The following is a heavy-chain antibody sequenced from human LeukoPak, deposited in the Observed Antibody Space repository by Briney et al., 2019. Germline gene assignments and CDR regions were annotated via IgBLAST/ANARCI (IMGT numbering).Heavy chain of an antibody. J-gene: IGHJ6*02. CDR1: ATTFTNSW. CDR3: ARLGYCSGGTCSSGYFYGMDV. Sequence: GASLQISCKASATTFTNSWIGWVRQLPGKGLEWMGIIFVGDSDTTYSPSFQGQVTISADRSISTAYLQWNSLKASDTAMYFCARLGYCSGGTCSSGYFYGMDVWGQGTTVTVSS. D-gene: IGHD2-15*01. V-gene: IGHV5-51*01. CDR2: IFVGDSDT.